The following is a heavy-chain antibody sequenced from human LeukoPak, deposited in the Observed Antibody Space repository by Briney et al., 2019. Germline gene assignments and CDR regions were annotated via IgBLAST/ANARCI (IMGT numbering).Heavy chain of an antibody. CDR1: GYTFTSYG. Sequence: ASVKVSCKASGYTFTSYGISWVRQAPGQGLECMGWISAYNGNTNYAQKLQGRVTMTTDTSTSTAYMELRSLRSDDTAVYYCARSTPQLWLAPGKFDPWGQGTLVTVSS. D-gene: IGHD5-18*01. J-gene: IGHJ5*02. V-gene: IGHV1-18*01. CDR2: ISAYNGNT. CDR3: ARSTPQLWLAPGKFDP.